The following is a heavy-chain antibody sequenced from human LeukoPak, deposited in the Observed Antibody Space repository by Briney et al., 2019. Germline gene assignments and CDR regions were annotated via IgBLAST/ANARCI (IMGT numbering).Heavy chain of an antibody. CDR2: IIPIFGTA. J-gene: IGHJ6*02. CDR1: GYTFTSYG. Sequence: ASVKVSCKASGYTFTSYGISWVRQAPGQGLEWMGGIIPIFGTANYAQKFQGRVTITADESTSTAYMELSSLRSEDTAVYYCAGADDGMDVWGQGTTVTVSS. CDR3: AGADDGMDV. V-gene: IGHV1-69*13.